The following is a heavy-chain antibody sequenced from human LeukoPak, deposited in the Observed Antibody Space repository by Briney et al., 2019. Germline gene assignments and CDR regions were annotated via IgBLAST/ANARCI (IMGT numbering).Heavy chain of an antibody. CDR1: GYTFTSYG. CDR3: ARDLRDLEYRSSSTYWFDP. Sequence: ASVKVSCKASGYTFTSYGISWVRQAPGQGLEWMGWISAYNGNTNYAQKLQGRVTMTTDTSTSTAYMELRSLRSDDTAVYYCARDLRDLEYRSSSTYWFDPWGQGTLVTVSS. D-gene: IGHD6-6*01. V-gene: IGHV1-18*01. J-gene: IGHJ5*02. CDR2: ISAYNGNT.